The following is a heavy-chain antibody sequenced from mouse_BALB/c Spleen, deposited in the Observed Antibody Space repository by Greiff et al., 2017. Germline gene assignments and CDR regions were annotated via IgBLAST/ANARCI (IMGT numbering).Heavy chain of an antibody. CDR2: ISSGGSYT. Sequence: EVNVVESGGDLVKPGGSLKLSCAASGFTFSSYGMSWVRQTPDKRLEWVATISSGGSYTYYPDSVKGRFTISRDNAKNTLYLQMSSLKSEDTAMYYCARQGALLGSSFDYWGQGTTRTVSS. CDR1: GFTFSSYG. D-gene: IGHD1-1*01. CDR3: ARQGALLGSSFDY. V-gene: IGHV5-6*01. J-gene: IGHJ2*01.